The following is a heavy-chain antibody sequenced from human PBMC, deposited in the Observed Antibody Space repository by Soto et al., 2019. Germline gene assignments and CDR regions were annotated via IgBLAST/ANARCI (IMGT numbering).Heavy chain of an antibody. V-gene: IGHV3-21*01. CDR2: ISSSSSYI. CDR1: GFTFSSYS. Sequence: GGSLRLSCAASGFTFSSYSMNWVRQAPGKGLEWVSSISSSSSYIYYADSVKGRFTISRDNAKNSLYLQMNSLRAEDTAVYYCAGPHNRPYYYYMDVWGKGTTVTVSS. D-gene: IGHD1-1*01. CDR3: AGPHNRPYYYYMDV. J-gene: IGHJ6*03.